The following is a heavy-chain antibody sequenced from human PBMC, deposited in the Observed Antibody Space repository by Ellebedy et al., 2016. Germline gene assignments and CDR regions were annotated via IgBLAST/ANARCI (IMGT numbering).Heavy chain of an antibody. Sequence: SETLSLXXAVYGGSFSGYYWSWIRQPPGKGLEWIGEINHSGSTNYNPSLKSRVTISVDTSKNQFSLKLSSVTAADTAVYYCAREVSIAARQEYYYYMDVWGKGTTVTVSS. CDR3: AREVSIAARQEYYYYMDV. CDR1: GGSFSGYY. V-gene: IGHV4-34*01. D-gene: IGHD6-6*01. J-gene: IGHJ6*03. CDR2: INHSGST.